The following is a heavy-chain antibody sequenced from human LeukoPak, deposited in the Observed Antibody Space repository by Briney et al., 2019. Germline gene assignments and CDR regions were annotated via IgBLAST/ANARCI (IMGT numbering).Heavy chain of an antibody. V-gene: IGHV4-59*01. D-gene: IGHD3-10*01. Sequence: PETLSVTCTHSVGSIRTYFRSWIQQPPGQGLEWIGYIYYSGNSNYNPSLKSRVTISVDTSKNQFPLKLSSVTAADTAVYYCVGLEASGKAHLSFFDPWGQGTLVTVSS. J-gene: IGHJ5*02. CDR2: IYYSGNS. CDR3: VGLEASGKAHLSFFDP. CDR1: VGSIRTYF.